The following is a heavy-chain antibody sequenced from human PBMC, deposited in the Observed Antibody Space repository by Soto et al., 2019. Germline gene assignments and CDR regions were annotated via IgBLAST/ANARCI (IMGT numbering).Heavy chain of an antibody. CDR2: IYYSGST. J-gene: IGHJ5*02. CDR1: GGSISSGGYYY. V-gene: IGHV4-31*03. CDR3: ARGYYYGSGTNWFDP. D-gene: IGHD3-10*01. Sequence: QVQLQESGPGLVKPSQTLSLTCTVSGGSISSGGYYYWSWIRQHPGKGLEWIGYIYYSGSTYYNPSLKSRVTISVDTSKNLFSLKLSSVTAADTAVYYCARGYYYGSGTNWFDPWGQGTLVTVSS.